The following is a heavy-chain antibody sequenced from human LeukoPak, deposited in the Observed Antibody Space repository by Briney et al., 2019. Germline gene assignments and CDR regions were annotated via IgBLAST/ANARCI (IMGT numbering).Heavy chain of an antibody. CDR2: ISAYNGNT. Sequence: GASVKVSCKASGYTFTSYGISWVRQAPGQGLEWMGWISAYNGNTNHAQKLQGRVTMTTDTSTSTAYMELRSLRSDDTAVYYCARDHDILTGYSRPNWFDPWGQGTLVTVSS. V-gene: IGHV1-18*01. CDR3: ARDHDILTGYSRPNWFDP. J-gene: IGHJ5*02. CDR1: GYTFTSYG. D-gene: IGHD3-9*01.